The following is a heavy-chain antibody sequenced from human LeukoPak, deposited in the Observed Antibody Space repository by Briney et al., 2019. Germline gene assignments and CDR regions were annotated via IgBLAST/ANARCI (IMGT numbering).Heavy chain of an antibody. V-gene: IGHV3-53*01. J-gene: IGHJ4*02. CDR3: ARGDGYNFFDY. CDR1: GFSVTNNY. Sequence: GGSLRLSCAVSGFSVTNNYMSWVRQAPGKGLEWVSVFYVGGATYYADSVKGRFTISRDNSENTLYLQMKSLRAEDTAVYYCARGDGYNFFDYWGQGTLVTVSA. D-gene: IGHD5-24*01. CDR2: FYVGGAT.